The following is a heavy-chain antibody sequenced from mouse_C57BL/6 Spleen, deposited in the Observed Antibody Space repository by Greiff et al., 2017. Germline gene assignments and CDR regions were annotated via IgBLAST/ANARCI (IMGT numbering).Heavy chain of an antibody. J-gene: IGHJ2*01. CDR3: ARNYYSNPLGC. CDR1: GYTFTSYW. CDR2: IDPSNSYT. V-gene: IGHV1-69*01. D-gene: IGHD2-5*01. Sequence: QVQLQQPGAELVMPGASVKLSCKASGYTFTSYWMHWVKQRPGQGLEWIGEIDPSNSYTNYNQKFKGKSTLTVDKSSSTAYMQLSSLTSEDSAVYYCARNYYSNPLGCWGQGTTLTVSS.